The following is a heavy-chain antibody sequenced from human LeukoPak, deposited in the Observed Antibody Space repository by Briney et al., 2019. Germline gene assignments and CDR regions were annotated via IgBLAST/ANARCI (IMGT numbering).Heavy chain of an antibody. Sequence: PGRSLRLSCAASGFTFDDYAMHWVRQAPGKGLELVSLISWDGGSTYYADSVKGRFTISRDNSKNSLYLQMNSLRAEDTALYYCAKDIGEGRWLFDYWGQGTLVTVSS. CDR1: GFTFDDYA. CDR2: ISWDGGST. CDR3: AKDIGEGRWLFDY. V-gene: IGHV3-43D*03. J-gene: IGHJ4*02. D-gene: IGHD3-22*01.